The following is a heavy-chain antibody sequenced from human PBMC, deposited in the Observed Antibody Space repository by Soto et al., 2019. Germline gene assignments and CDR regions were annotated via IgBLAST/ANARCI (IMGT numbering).Heavy chain of an antibody. Sequence: DVQLVESGGGVVRPGGSLRLSCVGSGFIFEDYGMNWVRQSPGKGLEWLSFINWSGESTVYGDSVRGRFTISRDNAKNSLYLQMNSLRAEDTALYYCARNRRVGGYYFDYWGQGSLVTVSS. CDR3: ARNRRVGGYYFDY. V-gene: IGHV3-20*04. CDR1: GFIFEDYG. CDR2: INWSGEST. J-gene: IGHJ4*02.